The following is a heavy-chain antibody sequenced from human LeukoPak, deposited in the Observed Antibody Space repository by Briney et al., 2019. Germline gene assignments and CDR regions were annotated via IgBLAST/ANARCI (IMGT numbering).Heavy chain of an antibody. CDR1: GFTFSRYW. CDR2: MKEDGSEK. J-gene: IGHJ4*02. V-gene: IGHV3-7*04. Sequence: PGGPLRLSCAASGFTFSRYWMNWVRQAPGRGLEWVATMKEDGSEKDYVDSVKGRFTISRDNAKNSLYLQMNSLRAEDTAVYYCARGIDNWGQGTLVTVSS. CDR3: ARGIDN.